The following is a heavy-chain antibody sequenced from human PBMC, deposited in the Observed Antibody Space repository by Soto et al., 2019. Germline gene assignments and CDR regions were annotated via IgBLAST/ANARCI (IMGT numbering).Heavy chain of an antibody. V-gene: IGHV1-8*01. CDR2: MNPNSGNT. J-gene: IGHJ6*03. D-gene: IGHD6-6*01. CDR3: ARGKRVKQLSTKNYYYYMDV. Sequence: ASVKVSCKASGYTFTSYYMYWVRQATGQGLEWMGWMNPNSGNTGYAQKFQGRVTMTRNTSISTAYMELSSLRSEDTAVYCCARGKRVKQLSTKNYYYYMDVWGKGTTVTVSS. CDR1: GYTFTSYY.